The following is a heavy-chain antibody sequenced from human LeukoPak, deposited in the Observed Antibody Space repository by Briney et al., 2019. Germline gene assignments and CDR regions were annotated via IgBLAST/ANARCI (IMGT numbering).Heavy chain of an antibody. CDR3: ATPGGGNVYFDY. Sequence: GASVKVSCKASGGTFSCYAISWVRQAPGQGLEWMGGIIPIFGTANYAQKFQGRVTITTDESASAAYMELSSLRSEDTAVYYCATPGGGNVYFDYWGQGTLVTVSS. D-gene: IGHD3-16*01. V-gene: IGHV1-69*05. J-gene: IGHJ4*02. CDR2: IIPIFGTA. CDR1: GGTFSCYA.